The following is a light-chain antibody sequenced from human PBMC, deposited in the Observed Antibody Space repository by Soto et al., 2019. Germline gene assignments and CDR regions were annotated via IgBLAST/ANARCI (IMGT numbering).Light chain of an antibody. J-gene: IGLJ3*02. V-gene: IGLV2-14*01. Sequence: QSVLTQPASVSGSPGQSIAISCTGTSSDVGGYNYVSWYQQHPGKIPNLMIYDVSNRPSGVSNRFSGSKSGNTASLTISGLQAEDEADYYCSSYTSSSTWVFGGGTKVTVL. CDR2: DVS. CDR1: SSDVGGYNY. CDR3: SSYTSSSTWV.